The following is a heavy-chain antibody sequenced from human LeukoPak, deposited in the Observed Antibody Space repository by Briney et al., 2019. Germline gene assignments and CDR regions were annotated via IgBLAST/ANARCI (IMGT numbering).Heavy chain of an antibody. CDR2: ISAYNGST. V-gene: IGHV1-18*01. D-gene: IGHD3-22*01. CDR3: ARDLHYYDSSGYSRLGR. Sequence: ASVKVSCKASGYTFTSYGISWVRQAPGQGLEWMGWISAYNGSTDYAQKLQGRVTMTTDTSTSTAYMELRSLRSDDTAVYYCARDLHYYDSSGYSRLGRWGQGTLVTVSS. CDR1: GYTFTSYG. J-gene: IGHJ4*02.